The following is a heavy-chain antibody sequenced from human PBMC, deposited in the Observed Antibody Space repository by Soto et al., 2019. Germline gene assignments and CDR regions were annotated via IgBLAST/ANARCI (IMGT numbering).Heavy chain of an antibody. J-gene: IGHJ5*02. CDR3: ARGTHYYGSGSPNNWFDP. D-gene: IGHD3-10*01. CDR2: IYHSGST. V-gene: IGHV4-30-2*01. CDR1: GGSISSGGYS. Sequence: SETLSLTCAVSGGSISSGGYSWSWIRQPPGKGLEWIGYIYHSGSTYYNPSLKSRVTISVDRSKNQFSLKLSSVTAADTAVYYCARGTHYYGSGSPNNWFDPWGQGTLVTVSS.